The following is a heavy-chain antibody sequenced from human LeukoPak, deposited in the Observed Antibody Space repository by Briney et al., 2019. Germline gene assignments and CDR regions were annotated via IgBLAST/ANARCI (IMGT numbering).Heavy chain of an antibody. V-gene: IGHV3-23*01. CDR2: ISGGGDTT. CDR1: GFTFNNYA. CDR3: ARDYADYVGYFFFDY. D-gene: IGHD4-17*01. Sequence: GGSLRLSCAASGFTFNNYAMNWVRQAPGKGLEWVSSISGGGDTTYYADSAKGRFTISRDNSQNTSYLQMNSLRAEDTAVYYCARDYADYVGYFFFDYWGQGTLVTVSS. J-gene: IGHJ4*02.